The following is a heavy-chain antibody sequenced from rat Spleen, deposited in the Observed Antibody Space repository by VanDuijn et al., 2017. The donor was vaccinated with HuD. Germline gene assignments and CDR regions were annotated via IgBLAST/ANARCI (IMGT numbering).Heavy chain of an antibody. CDR2: ISYSGST. Sequence: DVQLQESGPDLVKPSQSLSLTCSVTDYSITSNYWDWIRKFPGNKMEWIGHISYSGSTSYNPSLKSRISITRDTSRNQFFLQLNSVTTEDTATYYCARRRGQVYNNYFDYWGQGVMVTVSS. J-gene: IGHJ2*01. CDR1: DYSITSNY. D-gene: IGHD1-10*01. CDR3: ARRRGQVYNNYFDY. V-gene: IGHV3-1*01.